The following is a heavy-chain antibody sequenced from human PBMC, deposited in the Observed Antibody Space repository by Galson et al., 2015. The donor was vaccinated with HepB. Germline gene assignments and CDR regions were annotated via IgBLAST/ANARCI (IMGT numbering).Heavy chain of an antibody. D-gene: IGHD3-3*01. Sequence: SLRLSCAASGFTFSSYGMHWVRQAPGKGLEWVAVISYDGSNKYYADSVKGRFTISRDNSKNTLYLQMNSLRAEDTAVYYCAKAPRIFGVVMDYWGQGTLVTVSS. CDR3: AKAPRIFGVVMDY. CDR1: GFTFSSYG. J-gene: IGHJ4*02. V-gene: IGHV3-30*18. CDR2: ISYDGSNK.